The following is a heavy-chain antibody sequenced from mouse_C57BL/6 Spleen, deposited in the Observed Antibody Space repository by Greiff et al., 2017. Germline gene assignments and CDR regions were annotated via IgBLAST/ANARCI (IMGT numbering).Heavy chain of an antibody. CDR1: GYTFTSYG. D-gene: IGHD2-5*01. J-gene: IGHJ4*01. V-gene: IGHV1-81*01. CDR3: GDSNYGGAMDY. CDR2: IYPRSGNT. Sequence: VKLVESGAELARPGASVKLSCKASGYTFTSYGISWVKQRTGQGLEWIGEIYPRSGNTYYNEKFKGKATLTADKSSSTAYMELRSLTSEDSAVYFCGDSNYGGAMDYWGQGTSVTVSS.